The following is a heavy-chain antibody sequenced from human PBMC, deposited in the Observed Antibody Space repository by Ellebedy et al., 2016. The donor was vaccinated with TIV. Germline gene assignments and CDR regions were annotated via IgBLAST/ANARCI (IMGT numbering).Heavy chain of an antibody. Sequence: GGSLRLSXAASGFIFSDYGMQWVRQAPGKGLDWVSVIFYDGSTEYYADSVKGRFTISRDNSKNMVYLQMNSLRVEDTALYYCVRGGGYSFDYWGQGVLVTVSS. V-gene: IGHV3-30-3*01. D-gene: IGHD1-26*01. CDR2: IFYDGSTE. CDR1: GFIFSDYG. CDR3: VRGGGYSFDY. J-gene: IGHJ4*02.